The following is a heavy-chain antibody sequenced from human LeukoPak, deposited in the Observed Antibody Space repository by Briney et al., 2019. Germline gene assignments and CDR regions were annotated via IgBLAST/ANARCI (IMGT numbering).Heavy chain of an antibody. CDR2: ISYDGSNK. CDR1: GFTFSSYG. D-gene: IGHD6-19*01. J-gene: IGHJ4*02. Sequence: QPGRSLRLSCAASGFTFSSYGMPWVRQAPGKGLEWVAVISYDGSNKYYADSVKGRFTISRDNSKNTLYLQMNSLRAEDTAVYYCAKDRKVGRLYSSGWYPDHWGQGTLVTVSS. V-gene: IGHV3-30*18. CDR3: AKDRKVGRLYSSGWYPDH.